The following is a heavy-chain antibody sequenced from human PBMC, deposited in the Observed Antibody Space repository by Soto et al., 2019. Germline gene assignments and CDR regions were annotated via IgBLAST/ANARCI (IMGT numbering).Heavy chain of an antibody. J-gene: IGHJ6*02. Sequence: LSLTCTVSGASISSDDYYWGWIRQPPGKGLEWIGSVYYSGNTYYNPSLKSRVTISVDTSKNQFSLKLSSVTAADTAVYYCARPSVRGVRGSYYYYYGMDVWGQGTTVTVSS. D-gene: IGHD3-10*01. CDR2: VYYSGNT. CDR1: GASISSDDYY. CDR3: ARPSVRGVRGSYYYYYGMDV. V-gene: IGHV4-39*01.